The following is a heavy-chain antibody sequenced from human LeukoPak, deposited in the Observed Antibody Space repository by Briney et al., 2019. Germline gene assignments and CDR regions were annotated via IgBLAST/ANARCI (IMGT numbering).Heavy chain of an antibody. D-gene: IGHD7-27*01. V-gene: IGHV3-74*03. CDR1: GFTFSRHW. J-gene: IGHJ4*02. CDR3: ARGSGVADY. Sequence: PGGSLRLSCVASGFTFSRHWMHWVRQAPGKGLVWVSRTNSDGSSITYADSVKGRFTLSRDNAKNTLYLQMTSLRVEDTAVYYSARGSGVADYWGQGALVTVSS. CDR2: TNSDGSSI.